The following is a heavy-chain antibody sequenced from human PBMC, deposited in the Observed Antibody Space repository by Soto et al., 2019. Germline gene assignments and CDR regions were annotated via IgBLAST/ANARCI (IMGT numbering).Heavy chain of an antibody. Sequence: VESLKISCKGSGYIFTHYWIWWGLEMPGKGLEWMGLIYPYDSETRYSPSFQGQVTMSVDKSISTAYLQWSSLKASDTAMYYCVRRPDGGYYFDYWGQGTLVTVSS. CDR3: VRRPDGGYYFDY. CDR1: GYIFTHYW. J-gene: IGHJ4*02. CDR2: IYPYDSET. V-gene: IGHV5-51*01. D-gene: IGHD3-22*01.